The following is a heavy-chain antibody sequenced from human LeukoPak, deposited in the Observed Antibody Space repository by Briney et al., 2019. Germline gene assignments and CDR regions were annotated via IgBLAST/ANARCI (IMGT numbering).Heavy chain of an antibody. CDR3: ARDSSPAALLYMDA. J-gene: IGHJ6*03. D-gene: IGHD2-2*01. V-gene: IGHV4-59*01. CDR1: GGSLKRSY. Sequence: SETVSLTCLLCGGSLKRSYWTWIRQAAGKGLEWVGNIDDSGKTNFFHSLKREVARSLDTPKNQLSLRVASVTAADRPLYFLARDSSPAALLYMDAWGKGTTVTVSS. CDR2: IDDSGKT.